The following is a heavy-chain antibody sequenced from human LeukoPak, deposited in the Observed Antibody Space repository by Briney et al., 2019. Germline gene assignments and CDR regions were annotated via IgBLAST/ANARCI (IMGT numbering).Heavy chain of an antibody. CDR2: IAYDGRNK. CDR3: ATQPCDSGSCYLGH. J-gene: IGHJ4*02. CDR1: GFTVSSNY. V-gene: IGHV3-30-3*01. D-gene: IGHD2-15*01. Sequence: GGSLRLSCAASGFTVSSNYMSWVRQAPGKGLEWVAVIAYDGRNKFYADSLKGRFSISRDNSMNTLYLQMNTLRTEDTAVYYCATQPCDSGSCYLGHWGQGTVVTLSS.